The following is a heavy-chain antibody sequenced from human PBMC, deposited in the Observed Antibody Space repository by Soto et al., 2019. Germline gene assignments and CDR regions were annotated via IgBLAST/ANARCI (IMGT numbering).Heavy chain of an antibody. CDR3: TTDSGMSPYSFDY. D-gene: IGHD1-26*01. CDR2: IMSKTDGGTT. V-gene: IGHV3-15*01. CDR1: GFTFIKAW. J-gene: IGHJ4*02. Sequence: WGSLRLSCATSGFTFIKAWVVFFRHSPFKGLEWVVRIMSKTDGGTTDYAAPVKGRFTISRDDSKSTLYLQMNSLKTEDTAFYYCTTDSGMSPYSFDYWGQGTLVTVSS.